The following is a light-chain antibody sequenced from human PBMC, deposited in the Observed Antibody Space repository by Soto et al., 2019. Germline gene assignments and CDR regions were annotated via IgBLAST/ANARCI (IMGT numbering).Light chain of an antibody. CDR2: DAS. CDR1: ESISNW. V-gene: IGKV1-5*01. Sequence: DIQMTQSPSTLSASVGDRVTITCRASESISNWLAWYQQKPGKAPNLLISDASSLESGVPSRFSGSGSGTEFTLTISSLQPDDFATYYCKQYKGYSPWTFGQGTKVEIK. CDR3: KQYKGYSPWT. J-gene: IGKJ1*01.